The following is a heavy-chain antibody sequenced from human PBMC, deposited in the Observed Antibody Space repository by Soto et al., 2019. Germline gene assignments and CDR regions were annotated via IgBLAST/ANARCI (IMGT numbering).Heavy chain of an antibody. D-gene: IGHD3-10*01. CDR3: VRDSPLLWFGELPAGMDV. CDR2: IYYSGSA. V-gene: IGHV4-30-4*01. J-gene: IGHJ6*02. Sequence: QVQLQESGPGLVKPSQTLSLTCTVSGGSINSGDFYWGWIRQPPGKGLEWIGYIYYSGSAYYNPSLKRRTTISVDTSKNQFSLNLSSVTAADTAVYYCVRDSPLLWFGELPAGMDVWGQGTTVTVSS. CDR1: GGSINSGDFY.